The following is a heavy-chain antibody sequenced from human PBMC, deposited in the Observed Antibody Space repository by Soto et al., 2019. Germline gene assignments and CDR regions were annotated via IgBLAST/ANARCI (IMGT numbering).Heavy chain of an antibody. CDR1: EFTFSGYE. CDR3: VRFGGAAAGPGDY. D-gene: IGHD6-13*01. CDR2: ISSSGTTI. J-gene: IGHJ4*01. Sequence: GGSLRLSCVASEFTFSGYEMNWVRQAPGKGLEWASYISSSGTTIYYTDSVKGRFTISRDNAKKSLYLQMNSLRAEDTAVYYCVRFGGAAAGPGDYWGHGTLVTVSS. V-gene: IGHV3-48*03.